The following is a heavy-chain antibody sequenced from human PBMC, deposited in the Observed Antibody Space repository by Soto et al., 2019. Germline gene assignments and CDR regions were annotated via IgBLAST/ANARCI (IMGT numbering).Heavy chain of an antibody. CDR3: ASGDILTGYYNY. V-gene: IGHV3-20*01. Sequence: GGSLRLSCAAPGFTFDDYGMSWVRQAPGKGLEWVSGINWNGGSTGYADSVKGRFTISRDNAKNSLYLQMNSLRAEDTALYHCASGDILTGYYNYWGQGTLVTVSS. CDR1: GFTFDDYG. J-gene: IGHJ4*02. CDR2: INWNGGST. D-gene: IGHD3-9*01.